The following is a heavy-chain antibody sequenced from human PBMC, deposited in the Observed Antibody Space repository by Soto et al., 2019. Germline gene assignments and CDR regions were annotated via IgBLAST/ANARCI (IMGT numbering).Heavy chain of an antibody. V-gene: IGHV1-18*01. J-gene: IGHJ4*02. CDR2: ISAHNGNT. D-gene: IGHD6-6*01. CDR1: GYTFTSYG. CDR3: ARGRDGDY. Sequence: QVHLVQSGAEVKKPGASVKVSCKGSGYTFTSYGITWVRQAPGQGLEWMGWISAHNGNTDYAQKLEGRVTVTRDTSTSTAYMELRSLRSDDTAVYYCARGRDGDYWGQGALVTVSS.